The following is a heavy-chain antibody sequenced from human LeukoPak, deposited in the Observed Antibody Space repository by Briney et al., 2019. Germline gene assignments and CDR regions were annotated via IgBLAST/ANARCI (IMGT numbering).Heavy chain of an antibody. Sequence: ASVKVPCKASGYTFTGYYMHWVRQAPGQGLEWMGWINPNSGGTNYAQKFQGRVTMTRDTPISTAYMELSSLRSDDTAVYYCARADHGDYWVDYWGQGTLVTVSS. CDR2: INPNSGGT. J-gene: IGHJ4*02. D-gene: IGHD4-17*01. CDR3: ARADHGDYWVDY. CDR1: GYTFTGYY. V-gene: IGHV1-2*02.